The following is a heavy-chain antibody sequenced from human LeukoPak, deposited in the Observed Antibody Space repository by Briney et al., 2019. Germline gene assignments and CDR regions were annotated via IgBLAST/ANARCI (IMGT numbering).Heavy chain of an antibody. CDR3: TKGPGDTIYFDY. Sequence: GGSLRLSCAASGFTFSSYGMHWVRQAPGKGLEWVAVISYDGSNKYYADSVKGRFTISRDNAKNSLYLQMNSLRAEDTALYYCTKGPGDTIYFDYWGQGTLVTVSS. CDR1: GFTFSSYG. CDR2: ISYDGSNK. V-gene: IGHV3-30*18. J-gene: IGHJ4*02. D-gene: IGHD3-16*01.